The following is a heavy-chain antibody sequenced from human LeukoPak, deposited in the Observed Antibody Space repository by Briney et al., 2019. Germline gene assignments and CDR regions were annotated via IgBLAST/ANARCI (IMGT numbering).Heavy chain of an antibody. CDR2: IYPGDSDT. CDR1: GYSFTSYW. CDR3: TRRNPLTDAFDI. V-gene: IGHV5-51*01. Sequence: GESLKTSCKGSGYSFTSYWIGWVRQMPGKGLEWMGIIYPGDSDTRYGPSFQGQVTISADKSISTAYLQWSSLKASDTAIYYCTRRNPLTDAFDIWGQGTMVTVSS. J-gene: IGHJ3*02. D-gene: IGHD3-9*01.